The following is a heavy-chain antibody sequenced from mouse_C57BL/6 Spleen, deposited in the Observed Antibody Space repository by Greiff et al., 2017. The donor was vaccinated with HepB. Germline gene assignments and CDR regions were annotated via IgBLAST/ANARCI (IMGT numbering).Heavy chain of an antibody. CDR1: GYTFTSYW. V-gene: IGHV1-52*01. J-gene: IGHJ3*01. CDR2: IYPSDSET. Sequence: QVQLQQPGAELVRPGSSVKLSCKASGYTFTSYWMHWVKQRPIQGLEWIGNIYPSDSETHYNQKFKDKATLTVDKSSSTAYMQLSSLTSEDSAVYYCARRGDYDAWFAYWGQGTLVTVSA. CDR3: ARRGDYDAWFAY. D-gene: IGHD2-4*01.